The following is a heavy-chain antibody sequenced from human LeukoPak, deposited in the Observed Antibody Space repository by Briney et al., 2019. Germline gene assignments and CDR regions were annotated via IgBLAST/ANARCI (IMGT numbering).Heavy chain of an antibody. V-gene: IGHV3-23*01. CDR1: GFTFSSYA. J-gene: IGHJ4*02. CDR2: ISGSGGST. D-gene: IGHD3-10*01. CDR3: AKEGSYWDGSGSYYQYYFDY. Sequence: GGSLRLSCAASGFTFSSYAMSWVRQAPGKGLEWVSAISGSGGSTYYADSVKGRFTISRDNSKNTLYLQMNSLRAEDTAVYYCAKEGSYWDGSGSYYQYYFDYWGQGTLVTVSS.